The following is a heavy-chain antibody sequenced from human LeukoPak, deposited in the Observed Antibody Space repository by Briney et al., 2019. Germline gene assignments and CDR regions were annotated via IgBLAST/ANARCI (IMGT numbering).Heavy chain of an antibody. CDR2: ISGSGGST. V-gene: IGHV3-23*01. J-gene: IGHJ4*02. D-gene: IGHD6-13*01. Sequence: GGSLRLSCAASGFSFSSYAMSWVRQAPGKGLEWVSAISGSGGSTYYADSVKGRFTISRDNSKNTLYLQMNSLRAEDTAVYYCAKSPYSSPTYYFDYWGPGTLVTVSS. CDR1: GFSFSSYA. CDR3: AKSPYSSPTYYFDY.